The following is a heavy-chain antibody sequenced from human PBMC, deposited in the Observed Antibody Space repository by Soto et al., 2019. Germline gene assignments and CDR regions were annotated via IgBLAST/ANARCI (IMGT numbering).Heavy chain of an antibody. CDR3: VRNAQWAFDF. D-gene: IGHD1-1*01. V-gene: IGHV1-18*01. CDR2: TSPYSGDT. CDR1: GYTFTNYG. Sequence: ASVKDSCTASGYTFTNYGVSWVRQAPGQGLEWVGWTSPYSGDTNYAQKLQGRLTLTTDTSTDTAYLEVRSLRSDDTAVYYCVRNAQWAFDFWGQGTMVTVSS. J-gene: IGHJ3*01.